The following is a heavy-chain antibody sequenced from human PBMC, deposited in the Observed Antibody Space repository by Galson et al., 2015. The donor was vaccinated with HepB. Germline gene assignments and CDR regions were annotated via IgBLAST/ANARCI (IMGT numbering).Heavy chain of an antibody. Sequence: SLRLSCAASGFTFSSYSMNWVRQAPGKGLEWVSSISSSSSTIYYADSVKGRFTISRDNAKNSLYLQMNSLRAEDTAVYYCARVAGRDGYLRAFDIWGQGTMVTVSS. D-gene: IGHD5-24*01. V-gene: IGHV3-48*01. J-gene: IGHJ3*02. CDR3: ARVAGRDGYLRAFDI. CDR2: ISSSSSTI. CDR1: GFTFSSYS.